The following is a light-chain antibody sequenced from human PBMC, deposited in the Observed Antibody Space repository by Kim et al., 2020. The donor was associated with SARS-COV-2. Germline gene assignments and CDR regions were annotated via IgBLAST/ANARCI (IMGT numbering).Light chain of an antibody. CDR2: WAS. Sequence: ATINGKSSQSVLYSSDNKNYLAWYQQKPGQPPKLLIYWASTRESGVPDRFTGGGSGTDFTLIISSLQAEDVAVYYCQQYYSTPLTFGGGTKVDIK. J-gene: IGKJ4*01. CDR3: QQYYSTPLT. CDR1: QSVLYSSDNKNY. V-gene: IGKV4-1*01.